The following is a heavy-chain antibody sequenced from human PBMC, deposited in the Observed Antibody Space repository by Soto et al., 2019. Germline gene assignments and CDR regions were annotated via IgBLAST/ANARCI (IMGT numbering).Heavy chain of an antibody. V-gene: IGHV1-2*02. CDR2: INPNSGGT. Sequence: ASVKVSCKASGYTFTAYYMHWVRQAPGQGLEWMGWINPNSGGTNYAQKFQGRVTMTRDTSTSTAYMEVSRLRSDDTAVYFCARLPPPSIYYYGMDVWGQGTTVTVSS. CDR3: ARLPPPSIYYYGMDV. J-gene: IGHJ6*02. D-gene: IGHD4-4*01. CDR1: GYTFTAYY.